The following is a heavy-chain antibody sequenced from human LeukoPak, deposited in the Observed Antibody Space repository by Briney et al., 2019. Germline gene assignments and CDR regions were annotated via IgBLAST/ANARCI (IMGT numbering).Heavy chain of an antibody. D-gene: IGHD2-2*02. J-gene: IGHJ4*02. Sequence: ASVKVSCKASGYTFTGYYIHWVRQAPGQGLKWMGWISPNSGGTNYAQNFQGRVTLTRDTSISTAYMELSRLRPDDTAVYYCARFYCSSNGCYSGDYWGQGTLVTVSS. CDR2: ISPNSGGT. CDR1: GYTFTGYY. V-gene: IGHV1-2*02. CDR3: ARFYCSSNGCYSGDY.